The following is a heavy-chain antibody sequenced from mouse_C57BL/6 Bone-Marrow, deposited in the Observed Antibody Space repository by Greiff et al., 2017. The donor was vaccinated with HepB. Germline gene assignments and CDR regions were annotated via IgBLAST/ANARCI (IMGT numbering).Heavy chain of an antibody. J-gene: IGHJ3*01. CDR3: TRSRGRITTVVATRGFAY. V-gene: IGHV1-5*01. CDR1: GYTFTSYW. CDR2: IYPGNSDT. D-gene: IGHD1-1*01. Sequence: VHVKQSGTVLARPGASVKMSCKTSGYTFTSYWMHWVKQRPGRGLEWIGAIYPGNSDTSYNQKFKGKAKLTAVTSASTAYMELSSLTNEDSAVYYGTRSRGRITTVVATRGFAYWGQGTLVTVSA.